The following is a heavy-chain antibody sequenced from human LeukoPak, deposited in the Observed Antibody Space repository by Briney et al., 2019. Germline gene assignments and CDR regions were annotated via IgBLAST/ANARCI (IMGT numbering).Heavy chain of an antibody. CDR3: ANIWGDSGSYYGDAFDI. CDR2: ISGSGGST. D-gene: IGHD1-26*01. J-gene: IGHJ3*02. Sequence: GGSLRLSCAASGFTFSSYAMSWVRQAPGKGLEWVSAISGSGGSTYYADSVKGRFTISRDNSKNTLYLQMNSLRAEDTAVYYCANIWGDSGSYYGDAFDIWGQGTMVTVSS. CDR1: GFTFSSYA. V-gene: IGHV3-23*01.